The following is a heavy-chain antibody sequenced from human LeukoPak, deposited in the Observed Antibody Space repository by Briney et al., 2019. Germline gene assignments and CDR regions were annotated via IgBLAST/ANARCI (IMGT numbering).Heavy chain of an antibody. Sequence: SVRFSCKASGYTFTGYYMHWVRQAPGQGLEWMGWINPNSGGTNYAQKFQGRVTMTRDTSISTAYMELSRLRSDDTAVYYCARGPWELVTVLDYWGQGTLVTVSS. V-gene: IGHV1-2*02. CDR3: ARGPWELVTVLDY. CDR1: GYTFTGYY. CDR2: INPNSGGT. J-gene: IGHJ4*02. D-gene: IGHD1-26*01.